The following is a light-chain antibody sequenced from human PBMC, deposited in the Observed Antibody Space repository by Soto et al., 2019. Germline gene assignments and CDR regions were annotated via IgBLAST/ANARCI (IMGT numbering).Light chain of an antibody. J-gene: IGKJ2*01. CDR3: QQYNSYPYT. CDR2: KAS. Sequence: DIQMTQSPSTLSASVGDSVTITCRASQSISSWLAWYKQKPGKAPKRLIYKASSLERGVPSRFSGSGSGTEFPLTISSLQADDCATYYCQQYNSYPYTYGQGNKLELK. CDR1: QSISSW. V-gene: IGKV1-5*03.